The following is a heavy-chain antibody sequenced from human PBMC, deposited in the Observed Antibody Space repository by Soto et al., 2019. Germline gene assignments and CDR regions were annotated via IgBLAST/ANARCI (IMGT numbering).Heavy chain of an antibody. Sequence: QVQLEQSGAEVKKPGSSVKVSCTLSGGEFRFSISWVRQAPGQGLEWMGRIIPLLDIINSAQKFQDRLTITADKSTKTAYMELRSLTSDDTAVYYCARLPGDVDVWGQGTPVSVSS. CDR3: ARLPGDVDV. CDR2: IIPLLDII. CDR1: GGEFRFS. V-gene: IGHV1-69*02. J-gene: IGHJ6*02.